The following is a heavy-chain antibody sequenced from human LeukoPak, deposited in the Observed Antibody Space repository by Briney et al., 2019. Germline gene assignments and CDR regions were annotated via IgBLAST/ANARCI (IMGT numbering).Heavy chain of an antibody. V-gene: IGHV7-4-1*02. Sequence: GASVKVSCKASGYTFTSYAMNWLRQAPGQGLEWMGWINTNTGNPTYAQGFTGRFVFSLDTSVSTAYLQISSLRAEDTAVYYCARCHGTYSYYYYMDVWGKGTTVTVSS. CDR3: ARCHGTYSYYYYMDV. D-gene: IGHD1-7*01. CDR1: GYTFTSYA. J-gene: IGHJ6*03. CDR2: INTNTGNP.